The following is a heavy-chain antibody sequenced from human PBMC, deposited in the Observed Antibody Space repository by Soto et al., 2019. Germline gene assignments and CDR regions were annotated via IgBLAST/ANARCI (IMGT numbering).Heavy chain of an antibody. Sequence: QVQLVQSGAEVKKSGASVKVSCQASGYTFITYALYWVRQAPGQGLEWMGIISPRDGSTTYAQKFQGSVTMTRATSTGTLYMELSSLRSDDTAVYYCARGGGTLDYWGQGTLITVSS. V-gene: IGHV1-46*01. CDR1: GYTFITYA. CDR2: ISPRDGST. CDR3: ARGGGTLDY. J-gene: IGHJ4*02.